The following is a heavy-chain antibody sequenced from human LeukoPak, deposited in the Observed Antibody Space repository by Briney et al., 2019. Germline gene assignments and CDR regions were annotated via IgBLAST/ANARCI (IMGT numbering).Heavy chain of an antibody. CDR2: IYHSEST. CDR3: ARDHHYVFYYMDV. V-gene: IGHV4-30-2*01. Sequence: PSQTLSLTCTVSGDSINSGSYYWSWIRQPPGKGLEWIGYIYHSESTYYNPSLKSRVTISVDRSKNQFSLKLSSVTAADTAVYYCARDHHYVFYYMDVWGKGTTVTVSS. CDR1: GDSINSGSYY. J-gene: IGHJ6*03. D-gene: IGHD3-16*01.